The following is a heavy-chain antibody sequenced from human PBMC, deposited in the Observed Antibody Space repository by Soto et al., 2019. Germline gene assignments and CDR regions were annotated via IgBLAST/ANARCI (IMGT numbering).Heavy chain of an antibody. Sequence: ESLSLTCAVSVYSITSDYYWGCIRQPPGKGLEWIGSIYSGSTYYNPSLKSRVTISVDTSKNQFSLRLTSVTAADTAMYYCAKKGYYPSGKINLFDSWGQGTLVTVSS. V-gene: IGHV4-38-2*01. CDR3: AKKGYYPSGKINLFDS. J-gene: IGHJ4*02. CDR1: VYSITSDYY. CDR2: IYSGST. D-gene: IGHD3-10*01.